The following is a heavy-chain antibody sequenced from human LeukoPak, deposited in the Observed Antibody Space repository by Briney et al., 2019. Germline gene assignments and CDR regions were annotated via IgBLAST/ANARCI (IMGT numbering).Heavy chain of an antibody. CDR3: ARGRPHGNDY. CDR2: IASDGSST. D-gene: IGHD4-23*01. CDR1: GFTFSSYW. Sequence: GGSLRLSCAASGFTFSSYWMNSVRHAPGKGLVWVSRIASDGSSTTYADSVKGRFSISRDNAKNTLYLQMNSLRVEDTAVYYCARGRPHGNDYWGQGTLVTVSS. J-gene: IGHJ4*02. V-gene: IGHV3-74*01.